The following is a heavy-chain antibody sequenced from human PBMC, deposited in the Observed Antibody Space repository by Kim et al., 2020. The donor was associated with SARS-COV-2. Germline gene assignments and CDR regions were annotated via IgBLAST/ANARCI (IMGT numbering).Heavy chain of an antibody. CDR3: ARKGYCSSTSCYGFDY. CDR2: MNPNSGNT. J-gene: IGHJ4*02. V-gene: IGHV1-8*01. Sequence: ASVKVSCKASGYTFTSYDINWVRQATGQGLEWMGWMNPNSGNTGYAQKFQGRVTMTRNTSISTAYMELSSLRSEDTAVYYCARKGYCSSTSCYGFDYWGQGTLVTVSS. D-gene: IGHD2-2*01. CDR1: GYTFTSYD.